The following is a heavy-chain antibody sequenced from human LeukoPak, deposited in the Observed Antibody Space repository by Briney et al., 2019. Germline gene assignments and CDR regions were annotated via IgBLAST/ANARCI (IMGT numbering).Heavy chain of an antibody. V-gene: IGHV4-39*01. CDR2: IYYSGST. D-gene: IGHD1-1*01. Sequence: WVRQPPGKGLEWIGSIYYSGSTYYNPSLKSRVTISVDTSKNQFSLKLSSVTAADTAVYYCARRGTWYYYMDVWGKGTTVTISS. CDR3: ARRGTWYYYMDV. J-gene: IGHJ6*03.